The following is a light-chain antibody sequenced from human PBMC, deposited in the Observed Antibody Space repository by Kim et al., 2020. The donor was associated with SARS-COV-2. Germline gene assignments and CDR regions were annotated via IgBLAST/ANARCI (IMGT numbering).Light chain of an antibody. Sequence: KTVTISRTRTSGSIASNYVQWYQQRPGSSPSSVIYENNKRPAGVPDRFSGSIDSSSNSASLTISGLKTDDEADYYCQTYGSNSQRVFGGGTKLTVL. CDR3: QTYGSNSQRV. J-gene: IGLJ3*02. CDR2: ENN. CDR1: SGSIASNY. V-gene: IGLV6-57*01.